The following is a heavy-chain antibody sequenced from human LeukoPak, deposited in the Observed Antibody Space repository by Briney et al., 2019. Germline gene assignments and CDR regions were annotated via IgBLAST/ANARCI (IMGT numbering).Heavy chain of an antibody. CDR3: AKDLMSGKVGANYMDV. V-gene: IGHV3-30*04. D-gene: IGHD1-26*01. J-gene: IGHJ6*03. CDR1: GFTFSSYA. Sequence: GGSLRLSCAASGFTFSSYAMHWVRQAPGKGLEWVAVISYDGSNKYYADSVKGRFTISRDNSKNTLYLQMNSLRAEDTAVYYCAKDLMSGKVGANYMDVWGKGTTVTVSS. CDR2: ISYDGSNK.